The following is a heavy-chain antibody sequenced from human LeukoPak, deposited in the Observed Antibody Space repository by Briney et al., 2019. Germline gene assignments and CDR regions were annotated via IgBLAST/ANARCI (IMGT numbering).Heavy chain of an antibody. Sequence: SETLSLTCAVYGGSFSGYYWSWIRQPPGKGLECIGEINHSGSTNYNPSLKSRVTISVDTSKNQFSLKLSSVTAADTAVYYCARVPIMTTVVTLDYWGQGTLVTVSS. CDR3: ARVPIMTTVVTLDY. CDR1: GGSFSGYY. D-gene: IGHD4-23*01. V-gene: IGHV4-34*01. CDR2: INHSGST. J-gene: IGHJ4*02.